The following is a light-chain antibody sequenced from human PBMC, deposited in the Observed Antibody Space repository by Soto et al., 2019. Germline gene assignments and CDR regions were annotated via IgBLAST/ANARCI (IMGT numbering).Light chain of an antibody. J-gene: IGLJ2*01. CDR1: SSDVGGYNY. CDR3: SSYGGYNNVI. V-gene: IGLV2-8*01. CDR2: EVS. Sequence: QSALTQPPSASGSPGQSVTISCTGTSSDVGGYNYVSWYQQHPDKAPKLIIYEVSKRPSGVPDRFSGSKSGNTASLTVSGLQAEDEADYYCSSYGGYNNVIFGGGTKVPS.